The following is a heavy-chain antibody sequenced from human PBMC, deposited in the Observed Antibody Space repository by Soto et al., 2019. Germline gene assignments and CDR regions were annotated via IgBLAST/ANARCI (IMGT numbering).Heavy chain of an antibody. CDR3: ARDGERDTGLNFYYYLHGMDA. CDR2: ISPYNGTT. J-gene: IGHJ6*02. D-gene: IGHD1-1*01. V-gene: IGHV1-18*04. CDR1: GYTFTTYG. Sequence: QVQLVQSGGEVRKPGASVKVSCKASGYTFTTYGISWVRQAPGQGLEWMGWISPYNGTTKYAEKFQGEMTMTTATATSTAYMDLRSLRSDDTAVYYCARDGERDTGLNFYYYLHGMDAWGQGTRVTVSS.